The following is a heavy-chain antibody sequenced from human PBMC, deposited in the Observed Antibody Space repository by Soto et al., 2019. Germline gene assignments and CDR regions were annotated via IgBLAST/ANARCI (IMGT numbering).Heavy chain of an antibody. CDR1: GVTFRNYA. CDR3: ASRPRNGYNR. V-gene: IGHV1-69*01. J-gene: IGHJ4*02. CDR2: IISIFTTP. Sequence: QVPLVQSGAGLKQPGSSLKVSCTSSGVTFRNYAVRWVRQVPGQGLEWMGGIISIFTTPNYAQKLQGRVTFTADESPGPDYMGLSSVSSDETSVYYCASRPRNGYNRWGQGTLVTVSS. D-gene: IGHD5-12*01.